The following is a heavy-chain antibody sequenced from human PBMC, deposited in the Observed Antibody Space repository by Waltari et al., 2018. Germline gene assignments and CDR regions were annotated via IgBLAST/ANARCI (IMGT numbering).Heavy chain of an antibody. CDR1: GFNLRRYW. D-gene: IGHD6-13*01. CDR2: NNMDGRDT. V-gene: IGHV3-74*01. CDR3: ARMARKTYSSPVAGRDYYYGMDV. J-gene: IGHJ6*02. Sequence: EEQLVESGGGLIQPGESLRVSCAVLGFNLRRYWLKWVPPAPGKGLVWVARNNMDGRDTSYADSVKGRFTISRDNAKNTVYLQMKSLRVEDTAVYYCARMARKTYSSPVAGRDYYYGMDVWGLGTTVTVSS.